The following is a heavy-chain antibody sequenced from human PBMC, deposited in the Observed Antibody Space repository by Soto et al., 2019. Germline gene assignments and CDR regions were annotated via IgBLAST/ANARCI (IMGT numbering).Heavy chain of an antibody. Sequence: SETLSLTCTVSGGSISSYYWSWFRQSPGKRMEWIGYVHHSWGSSYNPSLQSRVAISLDTSKSQFSLKVTSVTTTDTAVYYCARQGFGPLHGLVDVWGQGTTVTVSS. J-gene: IGHJ6*02. V-gene: IGHV4-59*08. CDR1: GGSISSYY. CDR3: ARQGFGPLHGLVDV. CDR2: VHHSWGS. D-gene: IGHD3-10*01.